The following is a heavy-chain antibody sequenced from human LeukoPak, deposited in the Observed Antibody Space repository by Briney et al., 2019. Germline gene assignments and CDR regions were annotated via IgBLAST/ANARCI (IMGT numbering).Heavy chain of an antibody. CDR2: IYYSGST. J-gene: IGHJ5*02. CDR1: GGSISSSSYY. D-gene: IGHD1-26*01. V-gene: IGHV4-61*05. CDR3: ARLSSGSYGNWFDP. Sequence: SETLSLTCTVSGGSISSSSYYWGWIRQPPGKGLEWIGYIYYSGSTNYNPSLKSRVTISVDTSKNQFSLKLSSVTAADTAVYYCARLSSGSYGNWFDPWGQGTLVTVSS.